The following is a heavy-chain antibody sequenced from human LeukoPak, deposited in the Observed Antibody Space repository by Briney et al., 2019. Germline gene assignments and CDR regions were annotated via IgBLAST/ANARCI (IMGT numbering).Heavy chain of an antibody. J-gene: IGHJ4*02. CDR1: GFTFSSYA. CDR3: AKDIAVAGLYYFDY. Sequence: GGSLRLSCAASGFTFSSYAMSWVRQAPGKGLEWVSAISGSGGSTYYADSVKGRFTISRDSSKNTLYLQMNSLRAEDTAVYYCAKDIAVAGLYYFDYWGQGTLVTVSS. V-gene: IGHV3-23*01. CDR2: ISGSGGST. D-gene: IGHD6-19*01.